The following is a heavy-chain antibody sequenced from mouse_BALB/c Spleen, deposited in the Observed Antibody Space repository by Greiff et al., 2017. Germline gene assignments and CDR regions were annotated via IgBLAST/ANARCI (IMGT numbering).Heavy chain of an antibody. CDR2: ISYDGSN. D-gene: IGHD2-10*01. J-gene: IGHJ1*01. V-gene: IGHV3-6*02. Sequence: EVKLVESGPGLVKPSQSLSLTCSVTGYSITSGYYWNWIRQFPGNKLEWMGYISYDGSNNYNPSLKNRISITRDTSKNQFFLKLNSVTTEDTATYYCARVRAYYAWYFDVWGAGTTVTVSS. CDR1: GYSITSGYY. CDR3: ARVRAYYAWYFDV.